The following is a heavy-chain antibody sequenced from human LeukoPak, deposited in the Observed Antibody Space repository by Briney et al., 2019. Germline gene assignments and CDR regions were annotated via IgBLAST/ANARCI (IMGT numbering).Heavy chain of an antibody. CDR2: ISGSGDST. Sequence: GGSLRLSCAASGFTFSSYAMSWVRQAPGKGLEWVSAISGSGDSTYYADSVKGRFTISIDNSKNTLYLQMNSLRAEDTAVYYCAKVLLWFGEYDNWGQGTLVTVSS. V-gene: IGHV3-23*01. D-gene: IGHD3-10*01. CDR1: GFTFSSYA. J-gene: IGHJ4*02. CDR3: AKVLLWFGEYDN.